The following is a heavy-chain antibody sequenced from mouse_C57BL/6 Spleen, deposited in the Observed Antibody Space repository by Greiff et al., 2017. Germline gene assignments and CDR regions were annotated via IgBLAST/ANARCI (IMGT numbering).Heavy chain of an antibody. J-gene: IGHJ4*01. Sequence: VQLQQSGAELAKPGASVKLSCKASGYTFPSYWMHWVKQRPGQGLEWIGYINPSSGYTKYNQKFKDKATLTADKSSSTAYMQLSSLTYEDSAVYYCARGIYYYGSSYSYYAMDYWGQGTSVTVSS. V-gene: IGHV1-7*01. CDR2: INPSSGYT. CDR3: ARGIYYYGSSYSYYAMDY. D-gene: IGHD1-1*01. CDR1: GYTFPSYW.